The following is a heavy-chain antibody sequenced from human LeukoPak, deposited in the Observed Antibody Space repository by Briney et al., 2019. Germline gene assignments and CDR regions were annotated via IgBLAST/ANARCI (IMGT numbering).Heavy chain of an antibody. J-gene: IGHJ6*04. Sequence: GGSLRLSCAASGFTFSSYEMNWVRQAPGKGLEWVSYISSSGSTIYYADSVKGRLTISRDNAKNSLYLQMNSLRAEDTAVYYCAREGGYSYGHTYYYYYYGMDVWGKGTTVTVSS. CDR1: GFTFSSYE. CDR2: ISSSGSTI. D-gene: IGHD5-18*01. V-gene: IGHV3-48*03. CDR3: AREGGYSYGHTYYYYYYGMDV.